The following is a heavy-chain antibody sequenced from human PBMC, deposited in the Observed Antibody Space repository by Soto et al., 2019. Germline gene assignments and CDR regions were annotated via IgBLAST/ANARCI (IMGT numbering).Heavy chain of an antibody. Sequence: QVQLQESGPGLVKPSQTLSLTCTVSGGSISTVDYWWSWIRQSPDMGLEWIGHIYDGGRTYNNPSLESRVTMSVDPSKRQLSLTLSSVSAADTAVYYCARGPSGDKVDSWGQGTLVTVSS. V-gene: IGHV4-30-4*01. J-gene: IGHJ4*02. CDR2: IYDGGRT. CDR3: ARGPSGDKVDS. CDR1: GGSISTVDYW. D-gene: IGHD7-27*01.